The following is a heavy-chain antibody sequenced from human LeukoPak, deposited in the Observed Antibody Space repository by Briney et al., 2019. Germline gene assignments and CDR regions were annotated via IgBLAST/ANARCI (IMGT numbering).Heavy chain of an antibody. V-gene: IGHV3-30*02. CDR2: IRYDGSNK. J-gene: IGHJ3*02. D-gene: IGHD6-13*01. CDR1: GFTFSSYG. CDR3: AKSGSLHSSSWYIGFSSAFDI. Sequence: GGSLRLSCAASGFTFSSYGMHWVRQAPGKGLEWVAFIRYDGSNKYYADSVKGRFTISRDNSKNTLYLQMNSLRAEDTAVYYCAKSGSLHSSSWYIGFSSAFDIWGQGTMVTVSS.